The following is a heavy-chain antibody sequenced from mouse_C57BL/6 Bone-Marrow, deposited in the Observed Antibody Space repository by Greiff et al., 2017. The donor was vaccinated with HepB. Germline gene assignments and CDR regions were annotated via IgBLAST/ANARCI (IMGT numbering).Heavy chain of an antibody. CDR3: ARERDY. CDR1: GFTFSSYT. J-gene: IGHJ2*01. CDR2: ISDGGSYT. Sequence: EVQLQESGGGLVKPGGSLKLSCAASGFTFSSYTMSWVRQTPEKGLEWVATISDGGSYTYYPDNVKGRFTISRDNAKNNPYLQMRHLKSEDTAMYYCARERDYWGQGTTLTVSS. V-gene: IGHV5-4*01.